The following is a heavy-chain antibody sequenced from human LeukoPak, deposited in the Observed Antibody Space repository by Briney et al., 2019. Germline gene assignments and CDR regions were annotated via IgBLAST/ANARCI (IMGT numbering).Heavy chain of an antibody. CDR1: GGSFSGYY. CDR3: ARGLVDYYDSSGYYYPPGDY. Sequence: SETLSLTCAVYGGSFSGYYWSWIRQPPGKGLEWIGEINHSGSSNYNPSLKNRVTISVDTSNNQFSLTLSSVTAADTAVYYCARGLVDYYDSSGYYYPPGDYWGQGTLVTVSS. CDR2: INHSGSS. V-gene: IGHV4-34*01. D-gene: IGHD3-22*01. J-gene: IGHJ4*02.